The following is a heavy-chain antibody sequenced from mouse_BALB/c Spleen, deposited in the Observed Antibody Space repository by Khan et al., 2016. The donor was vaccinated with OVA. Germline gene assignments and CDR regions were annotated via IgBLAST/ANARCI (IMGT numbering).Heavy chain of an antibody. V-gene: IGHV1S137*01. CDR2: ISTYYGDA. CDR3: SIGGRFTY. D-gene: IGHD1-1*02. Sequence: QVQLQQSGAELVRPGVSVKISCKGSGYTFTDYAMHWVKQSHAKSLEWIGVISTYYGDADYNKKFQGKATLTVDKSSSTAYMELARLTSEDSAISYCSIGGRFTYWGQGTLVTVSS. J-gene: IGHJ3*01. CDR1: GYTFTDYA.